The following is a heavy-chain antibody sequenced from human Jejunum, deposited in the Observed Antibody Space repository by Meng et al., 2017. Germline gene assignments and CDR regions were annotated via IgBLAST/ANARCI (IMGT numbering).Heavy chain of an antibody. CDR3: ARGAYSSNWF. J-gene: IGHJ1*01. CDR2: TYYRSKWYN. D-gene: IGHD6-13*01. V-gene: IGHV6-1*01. CDR1: GDSVSSNSAA. Sequence: SQTLSLTCAISGDSVSSNSAAWHWFRQSPSRGLEWLGRTYYRSKWYNDYAVSVKSRITVTPDTSKNQFSLQLDSVTPEDTAVYYCARGAYSSNWFWGQGTLVTVSS.